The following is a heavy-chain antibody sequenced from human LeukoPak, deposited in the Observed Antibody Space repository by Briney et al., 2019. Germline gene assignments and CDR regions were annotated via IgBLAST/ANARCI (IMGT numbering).Heavy chain of an antibody. CDR3: ARVGRLVTTIPSYYYYYMDV. CDR2: IYYSGST. V-gene: IGHV4-61*01. CDR1: GDSISSRSYY. Sequence: SETLSLTCTVSGDSISSRSYYWSWIRQPPGKGLEWIGYIYYSGSTNYNPSLKSRVTISVDTSKNQFSLKLSSVTAADTAVYYCARVGRLVTTIPSYYYYYMDVWGKGTTVTISS. J-gene: IGHJ6*03. D-gene: IGHD4-17*01.